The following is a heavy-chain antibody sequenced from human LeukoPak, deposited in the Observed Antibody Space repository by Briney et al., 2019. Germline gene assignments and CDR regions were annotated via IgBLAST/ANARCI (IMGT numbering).Heavy chain of an antibody. CDR3: ARTREVVPAAMFDP. V-gene: IGHV3-30-3*01. CDR2: ISYDGSNK. D-gene: IGHD2-2*01. CDR1: GFTFSSYA. Sequence: PGGSLRLSCAASGFTFSSYAMHWVRQAPGKGLEWVAVISYDGSNKYYADSVKGRFTISRDNSKNTLYLQMNSLGAEDTAVYYCARTREVVPAAMFDPWGQGTLVTVSS. J-gene: IGHJ5*02.